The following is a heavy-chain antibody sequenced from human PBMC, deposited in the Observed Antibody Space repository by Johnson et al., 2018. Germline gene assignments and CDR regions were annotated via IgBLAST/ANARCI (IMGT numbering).Heavy chain of an antibody. CDR3: TTAGYSYGYYYYGMDV. CDR1: GFIFSNAW. Sequence: VQLVESGGGLVKPGGSLRLSCAASGFIFSNAWMSWVRQAPGKGLEWVGRIKSKTDGGTTDYAAPGKGRFTISRDDSKNTLYLQMNSLKTEDTAVYYCTTAGYSYGYYYYGMDVWGQGTTVTVSS. CDR2: IKSKTDGGTT. J-gene: IGHJ6*02. V-gene: IGHV3-15*01. D-gene: IGHD5-18*01.